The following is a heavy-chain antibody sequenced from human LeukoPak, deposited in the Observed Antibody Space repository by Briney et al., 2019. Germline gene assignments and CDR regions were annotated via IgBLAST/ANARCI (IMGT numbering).Heavy chain of an antibody. Sequence: ASVKVSCKASGYTFTGYYMHWVRQAPGQGLEWIGWINPNSGGTNYAQKFQGRVTMTRDTSISTAYMELSRLRSDDTAVYYCARWVTTVTTNFDYWGQGTLVTVSS. V-gene: IGHV1-2*02. CDR1: GYTFTGYY. CDR2: INPNSGGT. CDR3: ARWVTTVTTNFDY. J-gene: IGHJ4*02. D-gene: IGHD4-17*01.